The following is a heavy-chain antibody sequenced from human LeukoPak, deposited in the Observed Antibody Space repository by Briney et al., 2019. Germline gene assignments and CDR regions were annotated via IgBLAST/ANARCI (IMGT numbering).Heavy chain of an antibody. D-gene: IGHD2-2*02. CDR2: IYHNGTH. Sequence: PGGSLRLSCAASGFTFSSYWMHWVRQSPGKGLEWIGEIYHNGTHNYNPSLKSRVTISADTFKNHFSLKLTSVTAADTAVYYCATAPILRGEGGEHYKYGMDVWGQGTTVIVSS. CDR3: ATAPILRGEGGEHYKYGMDV. J-gene: IGHJ6*02. CDR1: GFTFSSYW. V-gene: IGHV4-4*02.